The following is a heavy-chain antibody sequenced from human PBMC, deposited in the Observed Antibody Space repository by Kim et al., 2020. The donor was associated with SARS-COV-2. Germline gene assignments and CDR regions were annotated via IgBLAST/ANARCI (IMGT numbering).Heavy chain of an antibody. CDR2: INWGDGIT. J-gene: IGHJ6*02. V-gene: IGHV3-43*01. D-gene: IGHD3-10*01. CDR3: AKEHQVPRGANYYYSLDV. CDR1: GFTFDDYT. Sequence: GGSLRLSCAASGFTFDDYTMHWVRQAPGKGLEWVSLINWGDGITYYADSVRGRFTISRDNSKNSLYLQMNSLRSEDTALYYCAKEHQVPRGANYYYSLDVWGQGTAVTVSS.